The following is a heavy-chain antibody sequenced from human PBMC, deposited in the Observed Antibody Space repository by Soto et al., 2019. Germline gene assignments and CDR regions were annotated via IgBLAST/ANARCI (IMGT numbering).Heavy chain of an antibody. V-gene: IGHV4-39*01. CDR2: IYYSGST. J-gene: IGHJ6*02. CDR1: DGSISSSSYY. Sequence: PSETLSLTCTVSDGSISSSSYYWGWIRQPPGKGLEWIGSIYYSGSTYYNPSLKSRVTISVDTSKNQFSLKLSSVTAADTAVYYCASLIFGYYYGMDVWGQGTTVTVSS. CDR3: ASLIFGYYYGMDV. D-gene: IGHD3-3*01.